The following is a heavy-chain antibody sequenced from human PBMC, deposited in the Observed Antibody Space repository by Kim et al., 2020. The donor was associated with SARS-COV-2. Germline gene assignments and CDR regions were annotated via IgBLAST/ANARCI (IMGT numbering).Heavy chain of an antibody. Sequence: YYADSVKGRFTISRDNAKNSLYLQMKSLRAEDTAVYYCARDHLVGATIGYWGQGTLVTVSS. V-gene: IGHV3-11*04. CDR3: ARDHLVGATIGY. J-gene: IGHJ4*02. D-gene: IGHD1-26*01.